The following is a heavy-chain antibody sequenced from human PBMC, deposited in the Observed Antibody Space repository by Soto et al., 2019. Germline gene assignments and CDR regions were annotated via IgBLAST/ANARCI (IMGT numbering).Heavy chain of an antibody. CDR1: GYTFTSYG. V-gene: IGHV1-18*01. D-gene: IGHD6-19*01. CDR3: AREKAGAGTGYSSGWSLRYYYYYGMDV. J-gene: IGHJ6*02. CDR2: ISAYNGNT. Sequence: QVQLVQSGAEVKKPGASVKVSCKASGYTFTSYGISWVRQAPGQGLEWMGWISAYNGNTNYAQKLQGRVTMTTDTSTRTADRELRSLRSDDTAVYYCAREKAGAGTGYSSGWSLRYYYYYGMDVWGQGTTVTVSS.